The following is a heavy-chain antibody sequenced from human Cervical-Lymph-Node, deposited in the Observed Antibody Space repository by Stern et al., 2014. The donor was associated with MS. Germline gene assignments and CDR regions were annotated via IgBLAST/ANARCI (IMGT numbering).Heavy chain of an antibody. CDR2: LFPFFGTP. J-gene: IGHJ4*02. D-gene: IGHD3-10*01. CDR1: GDTFDSYG. V-gene: IGHV1-69*01. Sequence: VQLLESGTEVTKPGSSVKVSCKAAGDTFDSYGSRWGRQAPGQGLEWMGGLFPFFGTPIYAQKFQGRVTMTADESTTTAYMDLTSLSVEDTAVYYCATSTYGLVHWGQGTLVTVSS. CDR3: ATSTYGLVH.